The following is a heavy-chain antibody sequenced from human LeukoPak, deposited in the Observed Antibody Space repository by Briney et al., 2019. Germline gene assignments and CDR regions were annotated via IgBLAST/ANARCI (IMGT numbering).Heavy chain of an antibody. J-gene: IGHJ4*02. D-gene: IGHD3-22*01. V-gene: IGHV4-39*07. CDR1: GVSISSSNSY. Sequence: SETLSLTCTVSGVSISSSNSYWGWIRQPPGKGLEWIGSIYYSGSTKYNSSLKSRVTIAVDTPKNHFSLKLSSVTAADTAVYYCARKYDSSGFSFDYWGQGTLVTVSS. CDR2: IYYSGST. CDR3: ARKYDSSGFSFDY.